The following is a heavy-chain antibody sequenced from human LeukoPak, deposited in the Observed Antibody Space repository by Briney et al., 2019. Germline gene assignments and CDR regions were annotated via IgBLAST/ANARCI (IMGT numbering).Heavy chain of an antibody. CDR1: GFTVSSNF. CDR2: IYGGGST. CDR3: ALTPPSKWAFDY. J-gene: IGHJ4*02. V-gene: IGHV3-53*01. Sequence: QSGGSLRLSCAASGFTVSSNFLSWVRQAPGKGLEWVSVIYGGGSTYFADSVKGRFTISRDNSKNTLYLQMNSLRAKDTAVYYCALTPPSKWAFDYWGQGTLVTVSS. D-gene: IGHD1-26*01.